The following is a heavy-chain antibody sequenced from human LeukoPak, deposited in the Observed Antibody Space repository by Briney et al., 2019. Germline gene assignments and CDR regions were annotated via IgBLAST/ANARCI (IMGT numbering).Heavy chain of an antibody. Sequence: GSLRLSCAASGFTFTGYAMAWVRQAPGKGLEWLSLISGSGGNTYSADSVKGRFTFSRDNSNNMLYLQMSSLTVDDTAVYYCARGPPSKPSDDDYDSSGYYFFYWGQGTLVTVSS. V-gene: IGHV3-23*01. CDR3: ARGPPSKPSDDDYDSSGYYFFY. D-gene: IGHD3-22*01. J-gene: IGHJ4*02. CDR2: ISGSGGNT. CDR1: GFTFTGYA.